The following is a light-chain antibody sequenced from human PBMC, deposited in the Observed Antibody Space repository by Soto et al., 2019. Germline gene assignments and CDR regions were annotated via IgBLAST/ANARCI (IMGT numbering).Light chain of an antibody. CDR3: QQYNNWPSWT. CDR2: GAS. V-gene: IGKV3-15*01. Sequence: EKVMTQSPATLSMSPGERATLSCRDSQSVSSYLAWYQQKPSQAPRLLIYGASTRATGIPARFSGSGSGTELTLTISSLQSEDFAVYYCQQYNNWPSWTFGQGTKV. CDR1: QSVSSY. J-gene: IGKJ1*01.